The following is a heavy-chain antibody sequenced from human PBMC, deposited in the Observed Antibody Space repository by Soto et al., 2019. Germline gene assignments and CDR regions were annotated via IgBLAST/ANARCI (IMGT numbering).Heavy chain of an antibody. CDR3: AKLYWNPRYFDS. CDR1: GFTFGSGS. J-gene: IGHJ4*02. D-gene: IGHD1-1*01. Sequence: PGVSLRLSGAASGFTFGSGSMAWVRQAPEKGLAWVSSISDNGGNTDYADSARGRFTLSRDNSKNTLYLQMNHLKAADTAVYYCAKLYWNPRYFDSWGQGARVTVSS. V-gene: IGHV3-23*01. CDR2: ISDNGGNT.